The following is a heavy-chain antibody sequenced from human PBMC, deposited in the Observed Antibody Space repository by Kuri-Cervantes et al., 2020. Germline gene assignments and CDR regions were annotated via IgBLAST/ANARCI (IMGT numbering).Heavy chain of an antibody. Sequence: GESLKISCAASGFVFSNYGMHWVRQAAGKGLEWVSSISSSSSYIYYADSVKGRFTVSRDNAKNSLYLQMNSLRAEDTAVYYCARIWSTVGYYYYYMDVWGKGTTVTVSS. V-gene: IGHV3-21*01. D-gene: IGHD1-26*01. CDR2: ISSSSSYI. CDR1: GFVFSNYG. J-gene: IGHJ6*03. CDR3: ARIWSTVGYYYYYMDV.